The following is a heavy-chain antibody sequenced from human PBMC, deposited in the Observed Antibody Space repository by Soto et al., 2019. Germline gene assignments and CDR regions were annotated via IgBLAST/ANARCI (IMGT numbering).Heavy chain of an antibody. CDR2: VKPDGSAT. Sequence: PXESLRLSFAASGFTVHYYCMTWVRQAPGKGLEWVANVKPDGSATFYADSLKGRFTVSRDNANNSVSLQMHSLRADDTAVYYCARDRERVTVNGGIALGAMQVWGHGTTVTVSS. V-gene: IGHV3-7*03. CDR1: GFTVHYYC. D-gene: IGHD3-22*01. CDR3: ARDRERVTVNGGIALGAMQV. J-gene: IGHJ6*02.